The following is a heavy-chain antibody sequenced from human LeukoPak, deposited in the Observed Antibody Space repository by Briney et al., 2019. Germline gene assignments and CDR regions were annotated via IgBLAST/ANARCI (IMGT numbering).Heavy chain of an antibody. D-gene: IGHD6-25*01. V-gene: IGHV4-39*01. Sequence: SETLSLTCTVSGGSSSSSTYYWGWIRQPPGKGLEWIGTIYYRGNTYYNPSLKSRITISVDTSKNQLSLNLNSVTAADTAVYYCARPPVAAPTSYFDYWGQGILVTVSS. CDR3: ARPPVAAPTSYFDY. CDR2: IYYRGNT. CDR1: GGSSSSSTYY. J-gene: IGHJ4*02.